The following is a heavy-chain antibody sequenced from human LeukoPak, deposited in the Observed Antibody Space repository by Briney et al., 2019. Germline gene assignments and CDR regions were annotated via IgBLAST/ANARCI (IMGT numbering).Heavy chain of an antibody. J-gene: IGHJ5*02. CDR3: ARLDITMVRGVIINNWFDP. V-gene: IGHV1-18*01. Sequence: GASVKVSCKASGYTFTSYGISWVRQAPGQGLEWMGWISAYNGNTNYAQKLQGRVTMTTDTSTSTAYMELRSLRSDDTAVYYCARLDITMVRGVIINNWFDPWGQGTLVTVSS. D-gene: IGHD3-10*01. CDR1: GYTFTSYG. CDR2: ISAYNGNT.